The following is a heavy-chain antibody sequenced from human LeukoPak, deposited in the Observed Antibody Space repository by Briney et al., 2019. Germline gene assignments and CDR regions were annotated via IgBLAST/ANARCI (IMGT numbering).Heavy chain of an antibody. V-gene: IGHV3-74*01. D-gene: IGHD6-19*01. J-gene: IGHJ4*02. Sequence: GGSLRLSCAASGFPFSGYWMHWVRQAPGKGLVWVSRINSDGSGADYADSVKGRFTISRDNSNNLVYLQMNNLRAEDTAEYYCAKRARYNSARATDFDSWGQGTQVTVSS. CDR2: INSDGSGA. CDR3: AKRARYNSARATDFDS. CDR1: GFPFSGYW.